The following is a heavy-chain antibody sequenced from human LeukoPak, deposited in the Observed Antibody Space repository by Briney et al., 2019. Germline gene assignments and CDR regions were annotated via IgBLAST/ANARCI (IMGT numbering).Heavy chain of an antibody. D-gene: IGHD5-24*01. CDR2: ISSSGSTI. J-gene: IGHJ4*02. Sequence: GGSLRLSCTVSGFTVSGNSMSWIRQAPGKGLEWVSYISSSGSTIYYADSVKGRFTISRDNAKNSLYLQMNSLRAEDTAVYYCARFVEMATKFDYWGQGTLVTVSS. V-gene: IGHV3-11*04. CDR1: GFTVSGNS. CDR3: ARFVEMATKFDY.